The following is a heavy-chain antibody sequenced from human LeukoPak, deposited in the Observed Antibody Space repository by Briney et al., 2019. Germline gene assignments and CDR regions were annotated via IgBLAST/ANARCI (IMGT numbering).Heavy chain of an antibody. Sequence: GGSLRLSCTASRFYFSTYDMNWFRQVQGKGLEWVSYIDSSGSTTYYADSVKGRFTISRDNSKNTLYLQMNSLRAEDTAVYYCARGELPPSLDAFDIWGQGTMVTVSS. V-gene: IGHV3-48*01. J-gene: IGHJ3*02. CDR3: ARGELPPSLDAFDI. CDR2: IDSSGSTT. CDR1: RFYFSTYD. D-gene: IGHD1-26*01.